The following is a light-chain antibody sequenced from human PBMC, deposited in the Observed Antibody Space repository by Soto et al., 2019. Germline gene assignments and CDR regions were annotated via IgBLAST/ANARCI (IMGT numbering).Light chain of an antibody. J-gene: IGKJ1*01. Sequence: EIVLTQSPGTLSLSPGERATLSCRASQSVSSSYLAWYQQKPGQARRLLIYGASSRSTGIPDRVSGSGSGTDFTLTISRLEPEDFAVYYCQQYGSSLTWTFGQGTKVDIK. CDR3: QQYGSSLTWT. V-gene: IGKV3-20*01. CDR2: GAS. CDR1: QSVSSSY.